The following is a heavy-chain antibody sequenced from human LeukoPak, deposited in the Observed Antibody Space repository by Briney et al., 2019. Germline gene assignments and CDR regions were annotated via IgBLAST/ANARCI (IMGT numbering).Heavy chain of an antibody. CDR2: ISGSGGNT. CDR1: GFTFSNYG. V-gene: IGHV3-23*01. CDR3: AKGIGELRHLGAFDI. D-gene: IGHD1-26*01. Sequence: GGSLRLSCAASGFTFSNYGMSWVRQAPGKGLEWVSAISGSGGNTYYADSVRGRFTISRDNSKNTLYLQMNSLRAEDTAVYYCAKGIGELRHLGAFDIWGQGTMVTVSS. J-gene: IGHJ3*02.